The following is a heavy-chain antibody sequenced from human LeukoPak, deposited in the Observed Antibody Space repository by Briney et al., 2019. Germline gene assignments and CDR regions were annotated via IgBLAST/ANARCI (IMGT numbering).Heavy chain of an antibody. CDR2: IYSGGST. J-gene: IGHJ3*02. Sequence: GGSLRLSCAASGFTDSSNYMSWVRQAPGKGLEWVSVIYSGGSTYYADSVKGRFTISRDNSKNTLYLQMNSLRAEDTAVYYCARDLPSYDYVWGSYRHDAFDIWGQGTMVTVSS. CDR1: GFTDSSNY. CDR3: ARDLPSYDYVWGSYRHDAFDI. V-gene: IGHV3-53*01. D-gene: IGHD3-16*02.